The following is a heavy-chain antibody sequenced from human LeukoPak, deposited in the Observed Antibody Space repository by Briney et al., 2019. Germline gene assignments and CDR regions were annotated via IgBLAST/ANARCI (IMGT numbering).Heavy chain of an antibody. CDR2: IYPGDSDT. Sequence: GESLKISCEASGYIFTNFWIGWVRQMPGKGLEWMGIIYPGDSDTKYSPSFQGQVTMPVDKSINTAYLQWSSLKASDTAMYYCARHGVSSLYGSFDFWGQGTRVIVSS. CDR1: GYIFTNFW. J-gene: IGHJ4*02. D-gene: IGHD3-3*02. V-gene: IGHV5-51*01. CDR3: ARHGVSSLYGSFDF.